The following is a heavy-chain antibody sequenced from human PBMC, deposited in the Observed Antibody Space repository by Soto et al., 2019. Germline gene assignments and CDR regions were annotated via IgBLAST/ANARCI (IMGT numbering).Heavy chain of an antibody. Sequence: QVQLVQSGAEVKKPGSSVKVSCKASGGTFSSYAISWVRQAPGQGLEWMGGIIPIFGTANYAQKFQGRVTITADESTSTAYMELSLLRSEDTAVYYCARNDLWGLTALVTCVGMDVWGQGTTVTGSS. D-gene: IGHD5-18*01. CDR3: ARNDLWGLTALVTCVGMDV. CDR2: IIPIFGTA. J-gene: IGHJ6*02. V-gene: IGHV1-69*12. CDR1: GGTFSSYA.